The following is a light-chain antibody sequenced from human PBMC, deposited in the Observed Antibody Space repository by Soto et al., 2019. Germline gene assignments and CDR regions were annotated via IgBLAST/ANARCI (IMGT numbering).Light chain of an antibody. J-gene: IGLJ2*01. V-gene: IGLV2-14*03. CDR2: DVR. CDR3: SSFTSRNVVI. CDR1: SSDVGGYDY. Sequence: QAASVSGSPGQAITISCTGTSSDVGGYDYVSWYQQHPGRAPKLMIFDVRSRPSGVTNRFSGSKSGNTASLTISGLQTEDEADYYCSSFTSRNVVIFGGGTKLTVL.